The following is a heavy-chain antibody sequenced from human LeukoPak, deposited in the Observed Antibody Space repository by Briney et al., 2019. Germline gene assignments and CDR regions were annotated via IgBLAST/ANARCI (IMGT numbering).Heavy chain of an antibody. Sequence: GASVKVSCKASGYTFTNYDINWVRQATGQGLEWMGWMNPNSGNTGYAQKFQGRVTITRDTSISTAYMELSSLRSEDTAVYYCARVDYGSGIENFDCWGQGTLVTVSS. V-gene: IGHV1-8*03. D-gene: IGHD3-10*01. J-gene: IGHJ4*02. CDR3: ARVDYGSGIENFDC. CDR1: GYTFTNYD. CDR2: MNPNSGNT.